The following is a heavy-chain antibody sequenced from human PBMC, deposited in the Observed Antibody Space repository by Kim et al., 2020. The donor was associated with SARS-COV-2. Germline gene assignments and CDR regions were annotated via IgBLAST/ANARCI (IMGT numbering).Heavy chain of an antibody. J-gene: IGHJ6*02. D-gene: IGHD5-12*01. Sequence: SETLSLTCTVSGGSISSYYWSWIRQPPGKGLEWIGYIYYSGSTNYNPSLKSRVTISVDTSKNQFSLKLSSVTAADTAVYYCARRGYSGYDSRYYGMDVWGQGTTVTVSS. V-gene: IGHV4-59*01. CDR1: GGSISSYY. CDR2: IYYSGST. CDR3: ARRGYSGYDSRYYGMDV.